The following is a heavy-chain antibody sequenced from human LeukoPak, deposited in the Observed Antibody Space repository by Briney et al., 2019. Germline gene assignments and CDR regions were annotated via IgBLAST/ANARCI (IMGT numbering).Heavy chain of an antibody. CDR3: AKDLGTGEPLGVHFDY. Sequence: GGSLRLSCAASGFTFSSYGMHWVRQAPGKGLEWVAFIRYDGSNKYYADSVKGRFTISRDNSKNTLYLQMNSLRAEDTAVYYCAKDLGTGEPLGVHFDYWGQGTLVTVSS. J-gene: IGHJ4*02. D-gene: IGHD3-16*01. CDR2: IRYDGSNK. V-gene: IGHV3-30*02. CDR1: GFTFSSYG.